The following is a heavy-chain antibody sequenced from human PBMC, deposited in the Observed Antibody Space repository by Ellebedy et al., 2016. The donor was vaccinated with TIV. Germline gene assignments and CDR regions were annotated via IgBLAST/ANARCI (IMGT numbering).Heavy chain of an antibody. CDR2: FDPEDGET. J-gene: IGHJ3*01. Sequence: AASVKVSCKVSGYTLTELSMHWVRQAPGKGLEWMGGFDPEDGETIYAQKFQGRVTMTEDTSTDTAYMELSSLRSEDTAVYYCATDLRYCTNGVCFKRFDAFDVWGQGTMVTVSS. V-gene: IGHV1-24*01. CDR3: ATDLRYCTNGVCFKRFDAFDV. D-gene: IGHD2-8*01. CDR1: GYTLTELS.